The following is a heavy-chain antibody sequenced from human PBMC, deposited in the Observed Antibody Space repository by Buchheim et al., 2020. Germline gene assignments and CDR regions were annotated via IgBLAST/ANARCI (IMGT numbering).Heavy chain of an antibody. CDR3: AKGSELGYFDY. Sequence: QVQLVESGGGVVQPGRSLRLSCAASGFTFSSYGMHWVRQAPGKGLEWVAVISYDGRNKYYADSVKGRFTISRDNSKKTLYLQMNSLRAEDTAVYYCAKGSELGYFDYWGQGTL. J-gene: IGHJ4*02. CDR2: ISYDGRNK. V-gene: IGHV3-30*18. CDR1: GFTFSSYG. D-gene: IGHD1-26*01.